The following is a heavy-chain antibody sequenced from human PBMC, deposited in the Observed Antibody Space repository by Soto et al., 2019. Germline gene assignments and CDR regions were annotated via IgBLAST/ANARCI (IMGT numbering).Heavy chain of an antibody. D-gene: IGHD4-17*01. CDR1: GGSISSYY. V-gene: IGHV4-59*01. CDR3: ARHPGYGDYVDYYYGMDV. CDR2: IYYSGST. J-gene: IGHJ6*02. Sequence: QVQLQESGPGLVKPSETLSLTCTVSGGSISSYYWSWIRQPPGKGLEWIGYIYYSGSTNYNPSLKSRVIISVDTSKNQFSLKLSSVTAADTAVYYCARHPGYGDYVDYYYGMDVWGQGTTVTVSS.